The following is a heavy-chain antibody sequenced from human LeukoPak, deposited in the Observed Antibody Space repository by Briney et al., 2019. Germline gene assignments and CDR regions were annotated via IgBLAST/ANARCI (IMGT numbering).Heavy chain of an antibody. CDR1: GFNFNYFA. CDR2: ICDSGSGG. V-gene: IGHV3-23*01. CDR3: SRIKYGGNSGYHFDY. Sequence: GGSLRLTCSASGFNFNYFAMSWVRQAPGKRLEWVCTICDSGSGGSYADSVRGRFTISRDNSKNMVYLQMHSLRVDDSAVYYCSRIKYGGNSGYHFDYWGQGTLVTVSS. D-gene: IGHD4-23*01. J-gene: IGHJ4*02.